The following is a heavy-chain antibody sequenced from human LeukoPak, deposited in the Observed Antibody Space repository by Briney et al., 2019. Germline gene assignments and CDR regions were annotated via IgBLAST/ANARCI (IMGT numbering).Heavy chain of an antibody. CDR1: GYTFTNNA. Sequence: ASVKVSCKTSGYTFTNNAVHWVRQAPGQRLEFVGWINVGNGDTQYSQKFQGRVTITRDASASTAYMELSSLRSEDTAVYYCTRDMYYGSGGVFAPGAQGPLVTVSS. D-gene: IGHD3-10*01. J-gene: IGHJ5*02. V-gene: IGHV1-3*01. CDR3: TRDMYYGSGGVFAP. CDR2: INVGNGDT.